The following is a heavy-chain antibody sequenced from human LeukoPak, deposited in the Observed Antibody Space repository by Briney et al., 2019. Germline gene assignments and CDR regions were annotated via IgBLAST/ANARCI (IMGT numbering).Heavy chain of an antibody. V-gene: IGHV4-39*01. J-gene: IGHJ4*02. CDR3: ARHGSRLRFLEWTIDY. D-gene: IGHD3-3*01. CDR1: VASISISINY. CDR2: TYYSGST. Sequence: SETLPSTGTFPVASISISINYGGGIPQPPGKGLEWMGGTYYSGSTYYNPSLKSRVTISVDTSKNQFSLKLSSVTAADTAVYYCARHGSRLRFLEWTIDYWGQGTLVTVSS.